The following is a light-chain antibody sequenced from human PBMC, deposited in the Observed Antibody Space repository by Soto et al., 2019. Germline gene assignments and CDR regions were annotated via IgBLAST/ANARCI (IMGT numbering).Light chain of an antibody. CDR3: SSYTESSNYV. V-gene: IGLV2-14*01. CDR1: SSDLSIYNY. CDR2: QVT. Sequence: QSVLTQPASVSGSPGQSITISCTGTSSDLSIYNYVSWYQQQPGKAPKLMIYQVTNRPSGVSNRFSGSRSGNTASLTISGLQAEDEAEYYCSSYTESSNYVYGTGTKVTVL. J-gene: IGLJ1*01.